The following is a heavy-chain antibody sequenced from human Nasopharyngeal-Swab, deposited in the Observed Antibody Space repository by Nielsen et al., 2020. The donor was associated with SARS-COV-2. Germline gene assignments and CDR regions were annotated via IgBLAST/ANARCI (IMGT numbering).Heavy chain of an antibody. Sequence: SVHDSLQGTGYIFTCYHLDGVGQAPAQGVDGMGSINPTDGSTSYAQKFEGRVTMTRVTSTSTVYMELNSLRSEDTAVYYCARVLPFRITGTSGMDVWGQGTTVTVSS. V-gene: IGHV1-46*01. CDR2: INPTDGST. J-gene: IGHJ6*02. D-gene: IGHD1-7*01. CDR1: GYIFTCYH. CDR3: ARVLPFRITGTSGMDV.